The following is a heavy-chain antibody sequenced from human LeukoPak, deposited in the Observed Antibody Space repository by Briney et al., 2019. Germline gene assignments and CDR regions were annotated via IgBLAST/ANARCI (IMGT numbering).Heavy chain of an antibody. CDR3: ARDLRNSYSSSWLFDP. D-gene: IGHD6-13*01. Sequence: ASVKVSCKASGYTFTSYGISWVRQAPGQGLEWMGWISAYNGNTNYAQKLQGRVTMTTDTSTSTAYMELSSLRSEDTAVYYCARDLRNSYSSSWLFDPWGQGTLVTVSS. V-gene: IGHV1-18*04. J-gene: IGHJ5*02. CDR2: ISAYNGNT. CDR1: GYTFTSYG.